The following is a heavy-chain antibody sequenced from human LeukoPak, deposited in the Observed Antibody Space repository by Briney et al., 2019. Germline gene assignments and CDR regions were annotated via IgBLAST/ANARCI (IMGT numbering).Heavy chain of an antibody. CDR3: ARLGIVPAGIDY. CDR1: GYTFSGYY. CDR2: INPNSGGT. Sequence: GASVKVSCKASGYTFSGYYIHWVRQAPGQGLEWMGWINPNSGGTNYAQKFQGRLTMTRDTSITTAYMELSRLRYDDTALYYCARLGIVPAGIDYWGQGTLLTVSS. J-gene: IGHJ4*02. D-gene: IGHD6-13*01. V-gene: IGHV1-2*02.